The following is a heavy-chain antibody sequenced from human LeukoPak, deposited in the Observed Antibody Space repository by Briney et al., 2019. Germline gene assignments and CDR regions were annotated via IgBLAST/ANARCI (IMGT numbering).Heavy chain of an antibody. CDR3: TKLSFYGDTNPPMDY. V-gene: IGHV3-30*18. CDR1: GFTFSSYG. Sequence: PGGSLRLSCAASGFTFSSYGMHWVRQAPGKGLEWVAVISYDGSNKYYADSVKGRFTISRDNSKNTLYLQMNSLRAEDTAAYYCTKLSFYGDTNPPMDYWGQGTLVTVSS. CDR2: ISYDGSNK. J-gene: IGHJ4*02. D-gene: IGHD4-17*01.